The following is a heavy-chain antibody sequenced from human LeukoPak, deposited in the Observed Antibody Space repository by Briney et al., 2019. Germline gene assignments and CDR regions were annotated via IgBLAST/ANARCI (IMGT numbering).Heavy chain of an antibody. CDR2: IYYGGST. CDR1: GGSITSSGYY. D-gene: IGHD1-7*01. J-gene: IGHJ4*02. Sequence: SETLSLTCTGSGGSITSSGYYWGWIRQPPGKGLEWIGTIYYGGSTYYNPSLKSRVTISVDTSKNQFFLNMSSVTAADTAVYYCARPRHNWNYYFDYWGQGTLVTVSS. V-gene: IGHV4-39*01. CDR3: ARPRHNWNYYFDY.